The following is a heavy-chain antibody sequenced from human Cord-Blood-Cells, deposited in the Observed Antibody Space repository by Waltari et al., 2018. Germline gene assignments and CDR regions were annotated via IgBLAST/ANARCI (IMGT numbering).Heavy chain of an antibody. CDR1: GYSVTRYW. V-gene: IGHV5-51*01. D-gene: IGHD5-18*01. Sequence: EVQLVQSGAEVKKPGESLKISCKGSGYSVTRYWTGGVRQMPGKGLEWMGIIYPGDSDTRYSPAFQGQVTISADKSISTAYLQWSSLKASDTAMYYCARRGYSYGYAFDIWGQGTMVTVSS. J-gene: IGHJ3*02. CDR3: ARRGYSYGYAFDI. CDR2: IYPGDSDT.